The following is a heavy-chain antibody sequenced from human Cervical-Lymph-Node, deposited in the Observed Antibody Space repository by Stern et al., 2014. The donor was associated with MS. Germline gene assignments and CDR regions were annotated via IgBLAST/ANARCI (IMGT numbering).Heavy chain of an antibody. V-gene: IGHV5-51*01. J-gene: IGHJ4*02. CDR2: IYPGDSDP. CDR3: ARGGYYSDY. Sequence: VQLVESGAEVKKPGESLKISCQGSGYSFTSYWIDWVRQTPGKGLEWMGGIYPGDSDPRSSPSFQGQVILSADKYINTAYLQWSSLKASDTAMYFCARGGYYSDYWGQGTLVTVSS. CDR1: GYSFTSYW. D-gene: IGHD6-13*01.